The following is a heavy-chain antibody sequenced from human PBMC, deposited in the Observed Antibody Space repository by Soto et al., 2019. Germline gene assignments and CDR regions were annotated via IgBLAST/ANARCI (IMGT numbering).Heavy chain of an antibody. Sequence: QVQLVQSGAEVKEPGASVKVSCKASGFTFTWYYMNWVRQAPGQGLEWMGIINPSGVSTSYAQKFQGRVTMTRDTSTSTDYMALSCLRSEDAAWYYCTRTKKNQNAEYVEYWGQGTVVTVSS. CDR1: GFTFTWYY. J-gene: IGHJ1*01. V-gene: IGHV1-46*03. CDR3: TRTKKNQNAEYVEY. CDR2: INPSGVST.